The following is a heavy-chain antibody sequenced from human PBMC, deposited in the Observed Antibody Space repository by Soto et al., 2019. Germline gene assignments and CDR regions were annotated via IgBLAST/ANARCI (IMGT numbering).Heavy chain of an antibody. CDR1: GFTFNNFA. CDR2: ISYDGGSK. J-gene: IGHJ3*02. CDR3: ARDKTHDCSGDSCYSAALDI. V-gene: IGHV3-30-3*01. D-gene: IGHD2-15*01. Sequence: GGPLRVSCTAAGFTFNNFAMNWVLKAPGKGLEWVAVISYDGGSKYYADSVMGRFTISRENSKNTLYLQMNSLRPEDTAVYYCARDKTHDCSGDSCYSAALDIWGQGTMVTVSS.